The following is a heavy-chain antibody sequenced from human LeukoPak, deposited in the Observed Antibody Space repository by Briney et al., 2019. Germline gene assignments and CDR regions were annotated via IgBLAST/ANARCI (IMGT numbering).Heavy chain of an antibody. J-gene: IGHJ4*02. D-gene: IGHD3-3*01. Sequence: GGSLRLSCAASGFTFSTYWMSWVRQAPGKGLEWVANIKQDGSEKYYVDSVRGRFTISRDNPKNSLYLQMNTLRPEDTAVYYCARERQNKDFWSGGDYWGQGTRVTVSS. CDR1: GFTFSTYW. CDR2: IKQDGSEK. V-gene: IGHV3-7*01. CDR3: ARERQNKDFWSGGDY.